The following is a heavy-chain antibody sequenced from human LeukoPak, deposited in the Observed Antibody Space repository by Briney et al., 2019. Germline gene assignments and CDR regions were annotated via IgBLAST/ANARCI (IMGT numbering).Heavy chain of an antibody. CDR2: IYHSGST. Sequence: SETLSLTCAVSGGSISSGGYSWSWIRQPPGKGLEWIGYIYHSGSTYYNPSLKSRVTISVDRSKNQFSLKLSSVTAADTAVYFCARAPGDPFDYWGQGTLVTVSS. CDR3: ARAPGDPFDY. V-gene: IGHV4-30-2*01. J-gene: IGHJ4*02. CDR1: GGSISSGGYS.